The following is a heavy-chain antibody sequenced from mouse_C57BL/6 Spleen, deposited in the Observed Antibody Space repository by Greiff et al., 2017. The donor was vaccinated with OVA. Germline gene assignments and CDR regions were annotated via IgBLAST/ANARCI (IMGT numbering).Heavy chain of an antibody. CDR3: ARRALSGNYFDY. CDR1: GFSLTSYG. Sequence: VMLVESGPGLVQPSQSLSITCTVSGFSLTSYGVHWVRQSPGKGLEWLGVIWSGGSTDYNAAFISSLSISKDNSKSQVFFKMNSLQADDTAIYYCARRALSGNYFDYWGQGTTLTVSS. J-gene: IGHJ2*01. D-gene: IGHD1-1*02. V-gene: IGHV2-2*01. CDR2: IWSGGST.